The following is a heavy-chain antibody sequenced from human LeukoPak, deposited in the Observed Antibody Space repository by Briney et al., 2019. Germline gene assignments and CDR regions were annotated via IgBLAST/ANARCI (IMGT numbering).Heavy chain of an antibody. V-gene: IGHV3-23*01. J-gene: IGHJ3*02. CDR3: ARGWYTDAFDI. CDR1: GFTFDDYA. D-gene: IGHD1-1*01. Sequence: GGSLRLSCAASGFTFDDYAMHWVRQAPGKGLEWVSTISGSDGDTYYADSVKGRFTISRDNSKNTLYLQMNSLRAEDTAVYFCARGWYTDAFDIWGQGTMVTVSS. CDR2: ISGSDGDT.